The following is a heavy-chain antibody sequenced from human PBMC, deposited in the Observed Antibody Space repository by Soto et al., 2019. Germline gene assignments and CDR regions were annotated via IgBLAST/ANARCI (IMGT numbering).Heavy chain of an antibody. Sequence: QVQLQESGPGLVKPSGTLSLTCAVSSGSISSSNWWSWVRQPPGKGLEWIGEIYPSGSTNYNPSLKRRVTISVDKSKNPFSLKLSSVTAADTAVYYCARDGARSSFDYWGQGTLVTVSS. V-gene: IGHV4-4*02. D-gene: IGHD6-6*01. CDR1: SGSISSSNW. J-gene: IGHJ4*02. CDR3: ARDGARSSFDY. CDR2: IYPSGST.